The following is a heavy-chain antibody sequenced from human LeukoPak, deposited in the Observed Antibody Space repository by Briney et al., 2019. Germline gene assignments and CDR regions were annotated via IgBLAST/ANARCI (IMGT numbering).Heavy chain of an antibody. CDR1: GYTFSSYA. Sequence: ASVKVSCKASGYTFSSYAMNWVRQAPGQGLEFMGWINTYNGNPTYAQAFTGRFVFSVDTSVSTAYLQISSLKTEDTAVYYCVSMGFDGFDIWGQGTMIIVSS. CDR3: VSMGFDGFDI. J-gene: IGHJ3*02. V-gene: IGHV7-4-1*02. D-gene: IGHD3-16*01. CDR2: INTYNGNP.